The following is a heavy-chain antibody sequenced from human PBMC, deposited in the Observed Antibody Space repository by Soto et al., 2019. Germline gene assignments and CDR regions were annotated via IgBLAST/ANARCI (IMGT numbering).Heavy chain of an antibody. D-gene: IGHD2-15*01. J-gene: IGHJ5*02. CDR1: GYTFTSYG. V-gene: IGHV1-18*01. Sequence: GASVKVSCKASGYTFTSYGISWVRQAPGQGLEWMGWISAYNGNTNYAQKLQGRVTMTTDTSTSTAYMELRSLRSDDTAVYYCARVWDDVVAEGWFDPWGQGTLVTVS. CDR3: ARVWDDVVAEGWFDP. CDR2: ISAYNGNT.